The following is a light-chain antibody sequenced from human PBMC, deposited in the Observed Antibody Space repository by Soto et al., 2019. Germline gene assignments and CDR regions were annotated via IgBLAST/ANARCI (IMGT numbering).Light chain of an antibody. Sequence: VLIQSPDAIALLLRGRSNRSCRASQSVSSSYLAWYQQKPGQAPRLLIYGASTRATGIPARFSGSGSGTEFTLTISSLQSEDFAVYYCQQYNNFPTFGQGTRLEIK. CDR3: QQYNNFPT. CDR2: GAS. J-gene: IGKJ5*01. V-gene: IGKV3D-7*01. CDR1: QSVSSSY.